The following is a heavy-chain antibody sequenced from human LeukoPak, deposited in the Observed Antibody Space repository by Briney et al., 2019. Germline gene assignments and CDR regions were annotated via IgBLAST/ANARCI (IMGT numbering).Heavy chain of an antibody. V-gene: IGHV3-30*04. Sequence: PGGSLRLSCAASGFTFSSYAMHWVRQAPGKGLEWVAVISYDGSNKYYADSVKGRFTISRDNSKNTLYLQMNSLRAEDTAVYYCAKEGVAARIDYWGQGTLVTVSS. CDR1: GFTFSSYA. CDR3: AKEGVAARIDY. D-gene: IGHD6-6*01. CDR2: ISYDGSNK. J-gene: IGHJ4*02.